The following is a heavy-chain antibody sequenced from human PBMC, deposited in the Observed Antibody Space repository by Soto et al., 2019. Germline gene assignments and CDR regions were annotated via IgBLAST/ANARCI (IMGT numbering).Heavy chain of an antibody. CDR1: GFTVSRYY. Sequence: GGSLRVSSAASGFTVSRYYMSWVRQVPGKGLEWVSVIYDGGDTDYADSVKGRLTISRDSSKNTLYLQMNSLRAEDTAVYYCVRAYSCSYHRGLLSFRGRGTFVIVSA. V-gene: IGHV3-53*03. CDR2: IYDGGDT. CDR3: VRAYSCSYHRGLLSF. D-gene: IGHD1-26*01. J-gene: IGHJ1*01.